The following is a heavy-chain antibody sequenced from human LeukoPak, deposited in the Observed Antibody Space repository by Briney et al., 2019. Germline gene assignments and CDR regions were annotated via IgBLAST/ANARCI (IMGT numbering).Heavy chain of an antibody. CDR1: GYTFTDYF. J-gene: IGHJ4*02. D-gene: IGHD3-3*01. V-gene: IGHV1-2*02. Sequence: ASVKVSCKASGYTFTDYFMNWVRQAPGQGLEWMGWINPNSGGTNYAQKFQGRVTMTRDTSISTAYMELSRLRSDDTAVYYCATGLRFPFAFDYWGQGTLVTVSS. CDR2: INPNSGGT. CDR3: ATGLRFPFAFDY.